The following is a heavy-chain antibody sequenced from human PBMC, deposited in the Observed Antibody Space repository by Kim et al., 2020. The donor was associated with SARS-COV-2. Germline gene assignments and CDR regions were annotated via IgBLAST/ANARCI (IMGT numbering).Heavy chain of an antibody. D-gene: IGHD5-18*01. V-gene: IGHV3-23*01. Sequence: GGSLRLSFAASGFTFSSYAMSWVRQAPGKGLEWVSAISGSGGSTYYADSVKGRFTISRDNSKNTLYLQMNSLRAEDTAVYYCAKGVRYSYGYFDYWGQGTLVTVSS. CDR2: ISGSGGST. CDR3: AKGVRYSYGYFDY. CDR1: GFTFSSYA. J-gene: IGHJ4*02.